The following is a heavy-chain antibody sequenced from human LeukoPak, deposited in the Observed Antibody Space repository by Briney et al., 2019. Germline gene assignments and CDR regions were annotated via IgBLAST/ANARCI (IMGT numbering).Heavy chain of an antibody. D-gene: IGHD4-23*01. CDR3: AKIVDYGGYDAFDI. CDR1: GGTFISYA. J-gene: IGHJ3*02. CDR2: IIPIFGTA. Sequence: GASVKVSCKASGGTFISYAISWVRQAPGQGLEWMGGIIPIFGTANYAQKYQGRVTITADESTSTAYMELSSLRSEDTTVYYCAKIVDYGGYDAFDIWGQGTMVTVSS. V-gene: IGHV1-69*13.